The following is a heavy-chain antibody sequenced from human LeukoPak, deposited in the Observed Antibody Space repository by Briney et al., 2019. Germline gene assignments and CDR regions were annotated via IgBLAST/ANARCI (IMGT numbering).Heavy chain of an antibody. V-gene: IGHV3-23*01. D-gene: IGHD3-9*01. CDR3: ARETGVLTGYYDY. J-gene: IGHJ4*02. CDR1: GFTFSNYA. CDR2: ISGSGGST. Sequence: PGGSLRLSCIASGFTFSNYAMSWVRQAPGKGLEWVSAISGSGGSTYYADSVKGRFTISRDNSKNTLYLQMDNLRGEDTAIYYCARETGVLTGYYDYWGQGTLVTVSS.